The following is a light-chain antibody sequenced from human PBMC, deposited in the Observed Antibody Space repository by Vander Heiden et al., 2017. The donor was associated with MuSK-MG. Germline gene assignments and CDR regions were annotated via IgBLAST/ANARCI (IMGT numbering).Light chain of an antibody. CDR2: GAS. V-gene: IGKV3D-15*01. J-gene: IGKJ4*01. CDR3: QQYNNGPFT. CDR1: QSVCSN. Sequence: ILMTLSAATLSVSPVERAARHCSASQSVCSNLAWDQPPPGQAPRLLIYGASTRATGIPARVSGSGSGTEFTLTISSLQSEDFAVYYCQQYNNGPFTFGGGTKVEIK.